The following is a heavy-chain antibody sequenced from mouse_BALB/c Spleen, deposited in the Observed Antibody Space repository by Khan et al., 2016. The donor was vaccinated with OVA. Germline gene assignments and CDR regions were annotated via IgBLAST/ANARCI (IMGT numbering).Heavy chain of an antibody. CDR3: AREGAYYRSDGWFTY. D-gene: IGHD2-14*01. V-gene: IGHV1-4*01. CDR2: INPSSGYT. Sequence: QVQLKQSGAELARPGASVKMSCKASGYTFTSYTMHWVKQRPGQGLEWIGYINPSSGYTNYNQKFKDKATLTADKSSSTAYMQLSSLTSEDSVDYYCAREGAYYRSDGWFTYWGQGTLVTVSA. CDR1: GYTFTSYT. J-gene: IGHJ3*01.